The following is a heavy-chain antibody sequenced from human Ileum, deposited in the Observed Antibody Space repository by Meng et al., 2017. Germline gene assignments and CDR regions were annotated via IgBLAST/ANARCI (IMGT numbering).Heavy chain of an antibody. J-gene: IGHJ4*02. Sequence: QVQLVQSGIEVNKPGASVKVSCKPSGYTFTTFGISWVRQAPGQGLEWMGWIDPGNGNRNFAQKFQDRITLTTDTTTTTAYMGLRSLRSDDTAIFYCARDRQWVFDYWGQGTLVTVSS. CDR1: GYTFTTFG. D-gene: IGHD6-19*01. CDR2: IDPGNGNR. CDR3: ARDRQWVFDY. V-gene: IGHV1-18*01.